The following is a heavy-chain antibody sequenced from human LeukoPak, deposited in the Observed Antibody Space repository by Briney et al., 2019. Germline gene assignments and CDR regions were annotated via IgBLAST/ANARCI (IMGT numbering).Heavy chain of an antibody. D-gene: IGHD3-10*01. CDR2: IFYSGST. V-gene: IGHV4-59*12. CDR1: GDSISSYY. CDR3: AKSNGYGLVDI. Sequence: SETLSLTCTVSGDSISSYYCSWIRQPPGKGLEWIGNIFYSGSTYYSPSFKSRVTISLDTSRNQFSLKVNSVTAADTAVYYCAKSNGYGLVDIWGQGTMVTVSS. J-gene: IGHJ3*02.